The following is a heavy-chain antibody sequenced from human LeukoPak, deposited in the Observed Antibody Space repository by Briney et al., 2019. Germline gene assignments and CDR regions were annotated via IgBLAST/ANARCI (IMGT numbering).Heavy chain of an antibody. D-gene: IGHD3-3*01. Sequence: PGGSLRLSCVASGFTFSRYAMHWVRRAPGKGLEWVAFISYDGTNKYYADSVKGRFTISRDNSRNTLFLQVNSLRAEDTAVYYCARAERNAGVFDYWGQGTLVIVSS. CDR2: ISYDGTNK. CDR1: GFTFSRYA. CDR3: ARAERNAGVFDY. J-gene: IGHJ4*02. V-gene: IGHV3-30-3*01.